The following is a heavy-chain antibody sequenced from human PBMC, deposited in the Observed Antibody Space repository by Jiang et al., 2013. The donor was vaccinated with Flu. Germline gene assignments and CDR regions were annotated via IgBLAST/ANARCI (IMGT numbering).Heavy chain of an antibody. Sequence: GSGLVKPSETLSLNCTVSGGSLSSSSYSWGWIRQPPGKGLEWIGYIHDSGSTYYNPSLKSRITISRDTSKSQFSLKVTSVTAADTAVYYCARESGSVEAATFGFYFDYVGPG. J-gene: IGHJ4*02. D-gene: IGHD5-24*01. CDR3: ARESGSVEAATFGFYFDY. CDR2: IHDSGST. V-gene: IGHV4-39*07. CDR1: GGSLSSSSYS.